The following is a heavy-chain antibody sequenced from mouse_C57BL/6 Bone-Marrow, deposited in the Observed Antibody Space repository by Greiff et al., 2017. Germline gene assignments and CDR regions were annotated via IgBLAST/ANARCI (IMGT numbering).Heavy chain of an antibody. CDR1: GYTFTSYG. CDR3: ATYYSKEGAMDY. CDR2: IYPRSGNT. V-gene: IGHV1-81*01. J-gene: IGHJ4*01. Sequence: QVQLQQSGAELARPGASVKLSCKASGYTFTSYGISWVKQRTGQGLEWIGEIYPRSGNTYYNEKFKGKATLTADKYSSTAYMELRSLTSEDSAVYFCATYYSKEGAMDYWGQGTSVTVSS. D-gene: IGHD2-5*01.